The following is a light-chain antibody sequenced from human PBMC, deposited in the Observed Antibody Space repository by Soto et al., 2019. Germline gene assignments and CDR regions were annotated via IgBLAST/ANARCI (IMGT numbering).Light chain of an antibody. Sequence: QSVLTQPASVSGSPGQSIAISCTGTSSDVGGYKYVSWYQQHPGKAPKLMIYDVSNRPSGVSDRFSGSKSGNTASLTISGLQAEDEADYYCTSYTSSSTYAFGTGTKVTV. V-gene: IGLV2-14*01. CDR1: SSDVGGYKY. CDR2: DVS. CDR3: TSYTSSSTYA. J-gene: IGLJ1*01.